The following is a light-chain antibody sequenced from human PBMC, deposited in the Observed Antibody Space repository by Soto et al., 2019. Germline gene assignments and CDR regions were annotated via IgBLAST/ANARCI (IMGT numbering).Light chain of an antibody. Sequence: EIVLTQSPGTLSLSPGERATLSCRASQSVSNNYLAWYQQKRGQAPRLLIYGATNRATGIPDRFSGSASGTDFPLIISRLDPEDFAVYYCQQYGSSGTFGQGTKVEIK. CDR2: GAT. CDR3: QQYGSSGT. V-gene: IGKV3-20*01. CDR1: QSVSNNY. J-gene: IGKJ1*01.